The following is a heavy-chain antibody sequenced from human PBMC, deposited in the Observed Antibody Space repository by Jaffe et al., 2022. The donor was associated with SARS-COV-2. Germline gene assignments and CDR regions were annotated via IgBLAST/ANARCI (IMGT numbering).Heavy chain of an antibody. CDR2: INLDGTEE. CDR1: GMTFSNYW. V-gene: IGHV3-7*03. CDR3: ARYPRFAGANNAFDI. J-gene: IGHJ3*02. Sequence: EVQLVESGGGLVQPGGSLRLSCAASGMTFSNYWMSWVRQAPGKGLDWVANINLDGTEENYVDTVKGRYTISRDNAKNSLYLQMNSLRAEDTALYYCARYPRFAGANNAFDIWGQGTMVTVSS. D-gene: IGHD3-16*01.